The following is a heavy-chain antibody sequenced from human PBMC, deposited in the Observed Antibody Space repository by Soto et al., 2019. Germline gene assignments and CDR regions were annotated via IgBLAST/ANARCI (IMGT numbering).Heavy chain of an antibody. CDR2: ISYDGSNK. CDR1: GFTFSSYG. CDR3: ANSGDGSGSMDV. Sequence: WGSLRLSCAASGFTFSSYGMHWVRQAPCKGLEWVAVISYDGSNKYYADSVKGRFTISRDNSKNTLYLQMNSLRAEDTAVYHCANSGDGSGSMDVWGQGTTVTVSS. V-gene: IGHV3-30*18. D-gene: IGHD3-10*01. J-gene: IGHJ6*02.